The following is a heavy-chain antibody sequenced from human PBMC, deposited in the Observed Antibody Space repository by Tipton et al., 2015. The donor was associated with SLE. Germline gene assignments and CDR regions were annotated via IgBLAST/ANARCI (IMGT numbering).Heavy chain of an antibody. CDR1: GGSISSHY. V-gene: IGHV4-59*11. J-gene: IGHJ4*02. D-gene: IGHD6-19*01. CDR2: IYYSGST. Sequence: LRLSCTVSGGSISSHYWSWIRQPPGKGLEWIGYIYYSGSTNYNPSLKSRVTISVDTSKNQFSLKLSSVTAADTAVYYCASEGGSGWYSVDYWGQGTLVTVSS. CDR3: ASEGGSGWYSVDY.